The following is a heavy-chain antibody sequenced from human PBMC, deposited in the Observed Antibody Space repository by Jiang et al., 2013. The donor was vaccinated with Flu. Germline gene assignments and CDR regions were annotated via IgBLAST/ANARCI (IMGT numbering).Heavy chain of an antibody. CDR1: DYSISSGYY. V-gene: IGHV4-38-2*01. CDR3: ARVRTTVFDY. CDR2: IYHSGST. J-gene: IGHJ4*02. D-gene: IGHD4-17*01. Sequence: GPGLVKPSETLSLTCAVSDYSISSGYYWGWIRQPPGKGLEWIGSIYHSGSTYYNPSLKSRVTISVDTSKNQFSLKLSSVTAADTAVYFCARVRTTVFDYWGQGTLVTVSS.